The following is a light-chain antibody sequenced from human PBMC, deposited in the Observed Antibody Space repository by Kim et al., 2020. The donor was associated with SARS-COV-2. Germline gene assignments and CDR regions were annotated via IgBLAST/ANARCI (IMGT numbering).Light chain of an antibody. Sequence: EIVLTQSPATLSLAPGERATLSCRASQSVSSNLAWYQQKAGQAPRLLIYDASNRATGIPARFSGSGSGTDFTVTISSLEPEDFAVYYCKQRTNWPLTFGGGTKVDIK. J-gene: IGKJ4*01. CDR1: QSVSSN. CDR2: DAS. CDR3: KQRTNWPLT. V-gene: IGKV3-11*01.